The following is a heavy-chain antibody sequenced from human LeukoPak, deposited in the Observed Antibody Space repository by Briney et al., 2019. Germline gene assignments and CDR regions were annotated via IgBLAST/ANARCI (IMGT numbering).Heavy chain of an antibody. CDR2: ISYDGSNK. D-gene: IGHD6-13*01. CDR3: ARGSSPKIGMDV. CDR1: GFTFSSYA. J-gene: IGHJ6*02. V-gene: IGHV3-30-3*01. Sequence: GGSLRLSCAASGFTFSSYAMHWVRQAPGKGLKWVAVISYDGSNKYYADSVKGRFTISRDNSKNTLYLQMNSLRAEDTAVYYCARGSSPKIGMDVWGQGTTVTVSS.